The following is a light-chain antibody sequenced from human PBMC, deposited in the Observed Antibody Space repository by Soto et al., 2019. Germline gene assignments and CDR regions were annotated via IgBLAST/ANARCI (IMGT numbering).Light chain of an antibody. CDR2: SSS. CDR1: QNIADY. V-gene: IGKV1-39*01. Sequence: DIQMTQSPSSLSASAGDTVSITYRASQNIADYLSWYQQKPGKAPKLLMYSSSILHDGVSSRFSGDGSGTAFTLTITGLQPEDFATYYCLQTFTTHLTFGGGTTVAVK. J-gene: IGKJ4*01. CDR3: LQTFTTHLT.